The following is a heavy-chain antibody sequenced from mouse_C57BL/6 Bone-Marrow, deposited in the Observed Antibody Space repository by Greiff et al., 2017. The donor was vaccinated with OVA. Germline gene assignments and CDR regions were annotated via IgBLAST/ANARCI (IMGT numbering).Heavy chain of an antibody. D-gene: IGHD2-2*01. Sequence: QVQLQQSGAELARPGASVKMSCKASGYTFTSYTMHWVKQRPGQGLEWIGYINPSSGYTKYNQKFKDKATLTADKSSSTAYMQLSSLTSEDSAVYYCARSGLWLRRDWFAYWGQGTLVTVSA. CDR3: ARSGLWLRRDWFAY. CDR1: GYTFTSYT. J-gene: IGHJ3*01. CDR2: INPSSGYT. V-gene: IGHV1-4*01.